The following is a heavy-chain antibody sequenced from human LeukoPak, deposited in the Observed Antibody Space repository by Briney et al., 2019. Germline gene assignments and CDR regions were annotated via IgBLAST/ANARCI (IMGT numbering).Heavy chain of an antibody. CDR3: ARGGEYSGRHRYYYYGMDV. CDR2: IYSGGST. J-gene: IGHJ6*02. CDR1: GFTVSSNY. V-gene: IGHV3-66*01. D-gene: IGHD1-26*01. Sequence: GGSLRLSCAASGFTVSSNYMSWVRQAPGKGLEWVSVIYSGGSTYYADSVKGRFTISRDSSKNTLYLQMNSLRAEDTAVYYCARGGEYSGRHRYYYYGMDVWGQGTTVTVSS.